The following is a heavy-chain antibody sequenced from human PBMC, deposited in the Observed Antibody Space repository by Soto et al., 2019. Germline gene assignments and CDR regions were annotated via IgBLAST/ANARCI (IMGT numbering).Heavy chain of an antibody. Sequence: ASVKVSCKASGYTFTSYDINWVRQATGQGLEWMGWMNPNIGNTGYAHKCQGRVTMTRNTSISTSYMEPSSFRSEDTAVFYCARGGPLLWFGELSGYMDVWGKGTTVTVS. D-gene: IGHD3-10*01. J-gene: IGHJ6*03. CDR1: GYTFTSYD. CDR3: ARGGPLLWFGELSGYMDV. V-gene: IGHV1-8*01. CDR2: MNPNIGNT.